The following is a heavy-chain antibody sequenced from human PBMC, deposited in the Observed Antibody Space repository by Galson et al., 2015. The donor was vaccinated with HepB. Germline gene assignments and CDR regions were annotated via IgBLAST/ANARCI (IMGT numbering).Heavy chain of an antibody. CDR3: GRARYSSSDLEY. V-gene: IGHV1-8*01. CDR2: MNPNSGNT. CDR1: GYTFTSYD. J-gene: IGHJ4*02. Sequence: SVKVSCKASGYTFTSYDINWVRQATGQGLEWMGWMNPNSGNTGYAQKFQGRVTMTRNTSISTAYMELSSLRSEDTAVYYCGRARYSSSDLEYWGQGTLVTVSS. D-gene: IGHD6-6*01.